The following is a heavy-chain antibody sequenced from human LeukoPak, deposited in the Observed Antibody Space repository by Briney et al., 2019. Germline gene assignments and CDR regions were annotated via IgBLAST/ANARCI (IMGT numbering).Heavy chain of an antibody. Sequence: SETLSLTGTVSGASISSRSWYWDWIRQPPGKGLGWIGSIYFSGSTYYNPSLNSRVTISVATSENQVSLRLISVTAADTAVYYCARRTVATTGVDYWGQGELVTVSS. D-gene: IGHD5-12*01. CDR1: GASISSRSWY. CDR2: IYFSGST. J-gene: IGHJ4*02. CDR3: ARRTVATTGVDY. V-gene: IGHV4-39*01.